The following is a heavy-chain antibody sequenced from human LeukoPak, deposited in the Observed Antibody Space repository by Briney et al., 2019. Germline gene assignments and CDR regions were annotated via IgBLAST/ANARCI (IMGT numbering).Heavy chain of an antibody. CDR1: GGSISSGDYY. J-gene: IGHJ4*02. CDR3: ARGLGSSWYGD. D-gene: IGHD6-13*01. Sequence: SETLSLTCTVSGGSISSGDYYWTWIRQPPGKGIEWIGYIYYSGSSYYNPSLKSRLIISVDASKNQFSLKLSSVTAADTAVYYCARGLGSSWYGDWGQGTLVTVSS. V-gene: IGHV4-30-4*01. CDR2: IYYSGSS.